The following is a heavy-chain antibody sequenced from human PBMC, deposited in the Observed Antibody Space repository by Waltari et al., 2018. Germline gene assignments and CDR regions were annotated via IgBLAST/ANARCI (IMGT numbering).Heavy chain of an antibody. Sequence: EVRLVESGGGLVQPGGSLRLSCAAAGFTFNSNWLTWVRQAPGKGLEWVANIKQDGSEKYYLDSVKGRFTISRDNAKNSLYLQMNSLRADDTAVYYCARDWPSSGYYRGKYYYYGMDVWGQGTTVTVSS. CDR1: GFTFNSNW. V-gene: IGHV3-7*03. CDR2: IKQDGSEK. D-gene: IGHD3-22*01. CDR3: ARDWPSSGYYRGKYYYYGMDV. J-gene: IGHJ6*02.